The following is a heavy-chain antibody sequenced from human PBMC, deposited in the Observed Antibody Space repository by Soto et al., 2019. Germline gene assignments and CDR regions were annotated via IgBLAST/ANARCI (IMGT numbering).Heavy chain of an antibody. J-gene: IGHJ5*02. CDR3: AREGRDYDILTGYYPNPWFDP. CDR2: IKQDGSEK. V-gene: IGHV3-7*04. CDR1: GFTFSSYW. Sequence: GGSLRLSCAASGFTFSSYWMSWVRQAPGKGLEWVANIKQDGSEKYYVDSVKGRFTISRDNAKNSLYLQMNSLRAEDTAVYYCAREGRDYDILTGYYPNPWFDPWGQGTLVTVSS. D-gene: IGHD3-9*01.